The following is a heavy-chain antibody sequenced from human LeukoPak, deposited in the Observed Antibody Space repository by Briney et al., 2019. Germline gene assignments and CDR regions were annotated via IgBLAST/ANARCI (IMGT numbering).Heavy chain of an antibody. CDR3: ARLGPTTVTTFLDY. Sequence: SETLSLTCTVSGGSISYYYWSWIRQPPGKGLEWIGYIYYSGSTNYNPSLKSRVTISVDTSKNQFSLKLSSVTAADTAVYYCARLGPTTVTTFLDYWGQGTLVTVSS. CDR2: IYYSGST. J-gene: IGHJ4*02. CDR1: GGSISYYY. V-gene: IGHV4-59*08. D-gene: IGHD4-11*01.